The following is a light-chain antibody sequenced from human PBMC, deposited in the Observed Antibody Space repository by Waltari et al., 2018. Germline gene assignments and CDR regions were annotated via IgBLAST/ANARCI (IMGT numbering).Light chain of an antibody. CDR2: DVS. J-gene: IGLJ1*01. CDR3: SSYTSIIPPFL. V-gene: IGLV2-14*01. CDR1: SSDLGGYSF. Sequence: QSALTQPASVSGSPGQSITISCTRSSSDLGGYSFFSWYQQHPGKAPKLMIYDVSHRPSGVSTRFSGSKSGNTASLTISGLQPEDEADYYCSSYTSIIPPFLFGTGTKVTVL.